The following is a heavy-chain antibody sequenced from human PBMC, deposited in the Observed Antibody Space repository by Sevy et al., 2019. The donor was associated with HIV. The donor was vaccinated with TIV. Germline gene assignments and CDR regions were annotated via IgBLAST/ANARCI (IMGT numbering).Heavy chain of an antibody. J-gene: IGHJ4*02. V-gene: IGHV3-7*01. CDR1: GFTFSPYW. Sequence: GSLRLSCAASGFTFSPYWMTWVRHAPGKGLEWVANIRPDGSDKYYVDSVKGRFTISRDNAENSLYLQMNSLRADDKAMYYCARGVGLDCWGQGALVTVSS. CDR3: ARGVGLDC. CDR2: IRPDGSDK. D-gene: IGHD1-26*01.